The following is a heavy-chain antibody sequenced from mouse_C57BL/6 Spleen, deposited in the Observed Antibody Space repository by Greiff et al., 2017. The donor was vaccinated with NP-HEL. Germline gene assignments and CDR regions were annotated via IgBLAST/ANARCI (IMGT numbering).Heavy chain of an antibody. CDR1: GFSFTSYA. Sequence: VLLVESGPGLVAPSQSLSITCTASGFSFTSYAISWVRQPPGKGLEWLGVIWTGGGTNYNSALKSRLSISKDNSKSQVYLKMNSLQADDTARYYCARKDYGSSYYFDYWGQGTTLTVSS. V-gene: IGHV2-9-1*01. CDR2: IWTGGGT. J-gene: IGHJ2*01. CDR3: ARKDYGSSYYFDY. D-gene: IGHD1-1*01.